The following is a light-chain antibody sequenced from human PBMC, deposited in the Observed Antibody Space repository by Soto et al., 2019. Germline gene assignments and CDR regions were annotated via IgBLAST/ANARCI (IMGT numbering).Light chain of an antibody. CDR2: GAS. CDR1: QSVSSTY. Sequence: EIVLTQSPGTLSLSPGERATLSCRASQSVSSTYIAWYQQNPGRAPRLLIYGASSRATGIPDRFSGSGSGTDFTITISRLEPEDFAVYFCQQYGRSPPFTFGQGTKVEIK. CDR3: QQYGRSPPFT. V-gene: IGKV3-20*01. J-gene: IGKJ2*01.